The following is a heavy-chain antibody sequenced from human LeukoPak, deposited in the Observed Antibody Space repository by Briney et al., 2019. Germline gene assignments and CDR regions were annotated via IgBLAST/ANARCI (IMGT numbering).Heavy chain of an antibody. CDR3: ARKGDCSSTPSPDYFDY. V-gene: IGHV4-28*01. Sequence: SDTLSLTCAVSGYSISSTNWWGWIRQPPGKGLEWIGYIYHSGSTYYNPSLKSRVTMSLDTSKNQFSLKLTSVTAVDTAVYFCARKGDCSSTPSPDYFDYWGQGTLVTVSS. CDR1: GYSISSTNW. CDR2: IYHSGST. J-gene: IGHJ4*02. D-gene: IGHD2-2*01.